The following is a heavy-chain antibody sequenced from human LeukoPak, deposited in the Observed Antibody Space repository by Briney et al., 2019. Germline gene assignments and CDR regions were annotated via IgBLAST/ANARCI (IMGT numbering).Heavy chain of an antibody. V-gene: IGHV3-23*01. J-gene: IGHJ4*02. Sequence: GGSLRLSCIASGFSFSGYAMSWVRQAPGKGLEWVSAISGGGDSAYCADSVQGRFTISRDNSKNTLYLQMNSLRAEDTAVYYCPRKYDSSGYFDYWGQGTLVTVSS. D-gene: IGHD3-22*01. CDR3: PRKYDSSGYFDY. CDR2: ISGGGDSA. CDR1: GFSFSGYA.